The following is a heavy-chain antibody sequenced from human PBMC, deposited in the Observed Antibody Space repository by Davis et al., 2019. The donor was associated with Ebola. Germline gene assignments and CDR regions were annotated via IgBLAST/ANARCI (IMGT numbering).Heavy chain of an antibody. Sequence: PSETLSLTCVISGDSVSSGGWNWIRQSPSRGLEWLGRTYYTSKWYYDYAVSVKSRITINPDTSKNQFTLQLNSVTPEDTAVYYCARGWLRSGLDSWGQGTLVTVSS. CDR2: TYYTSKWYY. D-gene: IGHD5-12*01. J-gene: IGHJ4*02. CDR3: ARGWLRSGLDS. CDR1: GDSVSSGG. V-gene: IGHV6-1*01.